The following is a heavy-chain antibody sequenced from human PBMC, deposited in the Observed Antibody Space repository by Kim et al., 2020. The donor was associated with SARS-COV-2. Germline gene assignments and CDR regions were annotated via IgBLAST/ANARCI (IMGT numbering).Heavy chain of an antibody. Sequence: ASVKVSCKASGYTFTGYYMHWVRQAPGQGLEWMGRINPNSGGTNYAQKFQGRVTMTRDTSISTAYMELSRLRSDDTAVYYCARVLKIYSGYDYVNWFDPWGQGTLVTVSS. V-gene: IGHV1-2*06. CDR3: ARVLKIYSGYDYVNWFDP. J-gene: IGHJ5*02. D-gene: IGHD5-12*01. CDR2: INPNSGGT. CDR1: GYTFTGYY.